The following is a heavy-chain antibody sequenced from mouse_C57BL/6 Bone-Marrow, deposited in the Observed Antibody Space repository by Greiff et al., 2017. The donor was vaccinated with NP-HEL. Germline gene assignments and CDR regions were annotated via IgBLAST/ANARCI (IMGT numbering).Heavy chain of an antibody. Sequence: EVKLQESGPGLVKPSQSLSLTCSVTGYSITSGYYWNWIRQFPGNKLEWMGYISYDGSNNYNPSLKNRISITRDTSKNQFFLKLNSVTTEDTATYYCANPYGYDFGFAYWGQGTLVTVSA. CDR3: ANPYGYDFGFAY. D-gene: IGHD2-2*01. CDR1: GYSITSGYY. CDR2: ISYDGSN. V-gene: IGHV3-6*01. J-gene: IGHJ3*01.